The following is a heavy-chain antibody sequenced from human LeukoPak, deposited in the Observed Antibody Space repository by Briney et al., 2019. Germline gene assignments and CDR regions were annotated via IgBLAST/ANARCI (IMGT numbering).Heavy chain of an antibody. V-gene: IGHV7-4-1*02. CDR1: GYTFTTYA. J-gene: IGHJ4*02. CDR3: ARVVGCGGDCYSGISDY. Sequence: ASVKVSCKASGYTFTTYAMNWVRQAPGQGLEWMGWINTNTGNPTYAQGFTGRFVFSLDTSVSTAYLQISSLKAEDTAVYYCARVVGCGGDCYSGISDYWGQGTLVTVSS. CDR2: INTNTGNP. D-gene: IGHD2-21*02.